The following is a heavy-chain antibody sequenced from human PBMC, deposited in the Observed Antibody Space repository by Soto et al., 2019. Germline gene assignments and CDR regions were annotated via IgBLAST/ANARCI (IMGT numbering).Heavy chain of an antibody. D-gene: IGHD6-13*01. Sequence: ASVKVSCKASGYTFTSYGISWVRQAPGQGLEWMGWISAYNGNTNYAQKLQGRVTMTTDTSTSTAYMELRSLRSDDTAVYYCASDRRSSRWPKKYYYYGMDVWGQGTTVTVSS. CDR2: ISAYNGNT. CDR3: ASDRRSSRWPKKYYYYGMDV. V-gene: IGHV1-18*01. J-gene: IGHJ6*02. CDR1: GYTFTSYG.